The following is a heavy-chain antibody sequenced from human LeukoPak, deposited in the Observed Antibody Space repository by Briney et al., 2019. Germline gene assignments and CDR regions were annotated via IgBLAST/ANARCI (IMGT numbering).Heavy chain of an antibody. CDR1: GYSLSTGYY. Sequence: SETLSPTCTVSGYSLSTGYYWVWIRQSPEKGLEGMGSIFQSGTTYYNPSLKSRVTLSVDTSKNQFALRLSSVTAADTAVYFCAKSIASAGTNSCYYMDVWGEGTTVTVSS. CDR3: AKSIASAGTNSCYYMDV. V-gene: IGHV4-38-2*02. D-gene: IGHD6-13*01. CDR2: IFQSGTT. J-gene: IGHJ6*03.